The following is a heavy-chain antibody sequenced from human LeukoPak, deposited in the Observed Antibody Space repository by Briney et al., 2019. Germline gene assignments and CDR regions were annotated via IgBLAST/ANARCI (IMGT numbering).Heavy chain of an antibody. CDR1: GFTFSSYS. Sequence: PGGSLRLSCAASGFTFSSYSMNWVRQAPGKGLEWVSSISSSSSYIYYADSVKGRFTISRDNAKNSLYLQMNSLRAEDTAVYYCARDLWPYSSGWYFDYWGQGTLVTVSS. V-gene: IGHV3-21*01. CDR3: ARDLWPYSSGWYFDY. CDR2: ISSSSSYI. J-gene: IGHJ4*02. D-gene: IGHD6-19*01.